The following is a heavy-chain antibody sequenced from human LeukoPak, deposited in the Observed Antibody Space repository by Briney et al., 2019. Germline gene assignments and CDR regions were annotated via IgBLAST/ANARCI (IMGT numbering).Heavy chain of an antibody. V-gene: IGHV3-23*01. CDR1: GFTFSSYS. J-gene: IGHJ5*02. D-gene: IGHD6-19*01. CDR3: AKDPEYSSGGDWFDP. CDR2: ISGSGGST. Sequence: PGVSLRLSCAASGFTFSSYSMNWVRQAPGKGLEWVSAISGSGGSTYYADSVKGRFTISRDNSKNTLYLQMNSLRAEDTAVYYCAKDPEYSSGGDWFDPWGQGTLVTLSS.